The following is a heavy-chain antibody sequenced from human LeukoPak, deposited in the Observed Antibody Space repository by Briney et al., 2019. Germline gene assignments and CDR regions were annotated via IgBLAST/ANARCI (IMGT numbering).Heavy chain of an antibody. V-gene: IGHV3-30*04. J-gene: IGHJ6*02. CDR3: ARDRPSSWYFYYYYGMDV. CDR2: ISYDGSNK. CDR1: GFTFSSYA. Sequence: GGSLRLSCAASGFTFSSYAMPWVRQAPGKGLEWVAVISYDGSNKYYADSVKGRFTISRDNSKNTLYLQMNSLRAEDTAVYYCARDRPSSWYFYYYYGMDVWGQGTTVTVSS. D-gene: IGHD6-13*01.